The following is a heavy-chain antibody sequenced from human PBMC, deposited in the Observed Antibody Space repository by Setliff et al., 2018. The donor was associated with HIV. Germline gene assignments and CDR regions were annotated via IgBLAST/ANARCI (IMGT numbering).Heavy chain of an antibody. D-gene: IGHD3-3*01. Sequence: ETLSLTCIVSGDSINSGSYYWGWIRQPPGKGLEWIGTIYNGGASHYNPSLKSRVIISLDTSKNQFSLELTSVTAADTAVYYCAREAPSEPTRYYNFWSGYPDWFDPWGQGTLVTVS. J-gene: IGHJ5*02. CDR2: IYNGGAS. CDR3: AREAPSEPTRYYNFWSGYPDWFDP. V-gene: IGHV4-39*07. CDR1: GDSINSGSYY.